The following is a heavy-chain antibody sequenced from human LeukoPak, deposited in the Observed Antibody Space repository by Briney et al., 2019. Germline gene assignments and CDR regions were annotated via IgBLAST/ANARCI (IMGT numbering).Heavy chain of an antibody. CDR1: GGSISIDY. D-gene: IGHD5-12*01. J-gene: IGHJ4*02. CDR2: ISYSGST. CDR3: VRGFDSKSTYFDY. V-gene: IGHV4-59*01. Sequence: SETLSLTCTVSGGSISIDYWNWIRQPPGKGLEWIGYISYSGSTNYNPSLKSRVTISLDTSKNQFSLNLRSVTAADTAVYYCVRGFDSKSTYFDYWGQGTLVTVSS.